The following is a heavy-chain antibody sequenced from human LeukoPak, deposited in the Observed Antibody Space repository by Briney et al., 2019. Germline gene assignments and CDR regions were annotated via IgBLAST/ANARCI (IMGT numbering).Heavy chain of an antibody. CDR2: IYNSGST. V-gene: IGHV3-66*04. D-gene: IGHD1-14*01. CDR3: ARRSNPPGRIDH. CDR1: GFTVGYNY. J-gene: IGHJ4*02. Sequence: GGSLRLSCAASGFTVGYNYMTWVRQAPGKGLEWVAAIYNSGSTYYADSVKGRFTIFRDNSKNTMYLQMNSLKGEDTAVYYCARRSNPPGRIDHWGQGTLVTVSS.